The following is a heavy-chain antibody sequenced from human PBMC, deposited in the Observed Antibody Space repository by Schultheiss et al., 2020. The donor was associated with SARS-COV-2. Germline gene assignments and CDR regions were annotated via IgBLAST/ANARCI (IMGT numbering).Heavy chain of an antibody. V-gene: IGHV3-23*01. CDR2: INLGGDGT. CDR3: ARVTFYFAMDV. J-gene: IGHJ6*02. CDR1: GFTFSSYA. Sequence: GGSLRLSCAASGFTFSSYAMSWVRQAPGKGLEWVSGINLGGDGTYYADSVQGRFTISRDNAKNSLYLQMNSLRAEDTAVYYCARVTFYFAMDVWGQGTTVTVSS.